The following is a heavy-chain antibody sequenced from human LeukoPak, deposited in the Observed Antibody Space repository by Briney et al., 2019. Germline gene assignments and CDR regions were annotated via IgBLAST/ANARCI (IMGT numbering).Heavy chain of an antibody. Sequence: SETLSLTCAVYGGSFSGYYWSWIRQPPGKGLEWIGEINHSGSTNYNPSLKSRVTISVDTSKNQFSLKLSSVTAADTAVYYCARSYYYYYYMDVWGKGTTVTVSS. J-gene: IGHJ6*03. CDR3: ARSYYYYYYMDV. CDR1: GGSFSGYY. CDR2: INHSGST. V-gene: IGHV4-34*01.